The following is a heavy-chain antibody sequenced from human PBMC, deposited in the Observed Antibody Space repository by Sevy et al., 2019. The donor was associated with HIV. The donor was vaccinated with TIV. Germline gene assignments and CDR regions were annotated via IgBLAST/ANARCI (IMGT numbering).Heavy chain of an antibody. CDR1: GYTFTSYG. D-gene: IGHD3-10*01. CDR2: ISAYNGNT. CDR3: ASGYYGSGSYYRVYYYYGMDV. V-gene: IGHV1-18*01. J-gene: IGHJ6*02. Sequence: ASVKVSCKASGYTFTSYGISWVRQAPGQGLEWMGWISAYNGNTNYAQKLQGRVTMTTDTSTSTAYMELRSLRSYDTAVYYCASGYYGSGSYYRVYYYYGMDVWGQGTTVTVSS.